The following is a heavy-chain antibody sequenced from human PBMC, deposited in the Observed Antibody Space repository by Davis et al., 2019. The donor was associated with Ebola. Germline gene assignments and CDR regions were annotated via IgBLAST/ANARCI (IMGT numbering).Heavy chain of an antibody. CDR3: ARDFVY. CDR2: IFSSGST. CDR1: GGSVSSGDYY. V-gene: IGHV4-61*08. D-gene: IGHD3-16*02. J-gene: IGHJ4*02. Sequence: SETLSLTCTVSGGSVSSGDYYWSWIRQPPGKTLEWIGYIFSSGSTNYNPSLKSRVTISVDTSKNQFSLKLNSVTAADTALYYCARDFVYWGQGTLVTVSS.